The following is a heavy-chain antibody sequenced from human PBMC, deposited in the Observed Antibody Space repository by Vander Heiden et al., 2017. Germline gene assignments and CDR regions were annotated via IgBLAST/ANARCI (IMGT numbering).Heavy chain of an antibody. CDR2: ISWNSGSI. J-gene: IGHJ3*02. CDR1: GFPFDDYA. D-gene: IGHD6-19*01. V-gene: IGHV3-9*01. Sequence: EVQLVASGGGLVQPGRSLRLSCAASGFPFDDYAMNWVRQAPGKGLEWVSGISWNSGSIGYADSVKGRFTISRDNAKNSLYLQMNSLRAEDTALYYCAKDSYSSGWYGNTPVAFDIWGQGTMVTVSS. CDR3: AKDSYSSGWYGNTPVAFDI.